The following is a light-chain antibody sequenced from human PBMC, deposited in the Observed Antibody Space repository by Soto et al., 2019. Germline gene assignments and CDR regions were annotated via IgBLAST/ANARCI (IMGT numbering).Light chain of an antibody. Sequence: EIVLTQSPATLSLSPGERATLSCRASQSVSSYLAWYQQKPGQAPRLLIYDASNRATGIPARFSGSGSGTDFTLPISSLEPEEFAVYYCKQRSNWLYTFGQGTKLEIK. CDR1: QSVSSY. J-gene: IGKJ2*01. V-gene: IGKV3-11*01. CDR2: DAS. CDR3: KQRSNWLYT.